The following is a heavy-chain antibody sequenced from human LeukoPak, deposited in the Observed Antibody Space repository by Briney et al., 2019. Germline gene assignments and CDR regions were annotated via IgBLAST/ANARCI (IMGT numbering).Heavy chain of an antibody. J-gene: IGHJ4*02. CDR1: GFTFSSYN. D-gene: IGHD5-18*01. V-gene: IGHV3-21*01. CDR3: ARHLSGVTGYTYGRGIDY. CDR2: ISSSSNYI. Sequence: GGSLRLSCAASGFTFSSYNMNWGRQAPGKGLHWVSSISSSSNYIYYADSVKGRFTISRDNAKTSLYLQMNSLRAEDTAVYYCARHLSGVTGYTYGRGIDYWGQGTLVTVSS.